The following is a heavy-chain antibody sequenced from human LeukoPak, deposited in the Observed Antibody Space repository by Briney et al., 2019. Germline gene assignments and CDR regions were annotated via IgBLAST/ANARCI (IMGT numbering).Heavy chain of an antibody. D-gene: IGHD3-10*01. J-gene: IGHJ5*02. CDR1: GFTFSSYG. Sequence: PGRSLRLSCAASGFTFSSYGMHWVRQAPGKGLEWVAVIWYDGSNEYYADSVKGRFTISRDNSKNTLYLQMNSLRAEDTAVYYCARQQTNYYGSGSYYSGQNWFDPWGQGTLVTVSS. CDR2: IWYDGSNE. V-gene: IGHV3-33*01. CDR3: ARQQTNYYGSGSYYSGQNWFDP.